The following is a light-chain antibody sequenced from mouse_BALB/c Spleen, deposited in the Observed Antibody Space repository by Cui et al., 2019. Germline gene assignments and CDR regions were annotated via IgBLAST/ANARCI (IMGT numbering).Light chain of an antibody. Sequence: DIFINPSHKFMFPSVGDRVSVTCKASQNVGTNVAWYQQKPGQSPKALIYSASYRYSGVPDRFTGSGSGTDFTLTISNVQSEDLAEYFCQQYNSYPLTFGAGTKLELK. CDR3: QQYNSYPLT. CDR1: QNVGTN. J-gene: IGKJ5*01. V-gene: IGKV6-15*01. CDR2: SAS.